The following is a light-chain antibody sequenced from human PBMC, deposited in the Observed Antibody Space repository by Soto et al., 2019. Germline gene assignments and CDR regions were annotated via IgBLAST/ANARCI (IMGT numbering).Light chain of an antibody. V-gene: IGKV3-11*01. Sequence: EIVLTQSPATLSLSPGGRATLSCRASQSVSNYLAWYQQKPGQVPRLLIYDTFHRATGTPARFSGSGSGTDFTLTISSLESEDVAGYCCQHRADVVSFGGGTKVEIK. J-gene: IGKJ4*01. CDR2: DTF. CDR1: QSVSNY. CDR3: QHRADVVS.